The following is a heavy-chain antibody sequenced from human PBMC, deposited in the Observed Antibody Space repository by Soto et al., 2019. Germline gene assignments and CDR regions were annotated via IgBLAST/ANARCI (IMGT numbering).Heavy chain of an antibody. D-gene: IGHD3-22*01. CDR3: ARHRYYYDSSGYSYRYFDY. V-gene: IGHV4-39*01. CDR1: GGSISSSSYY. J-gene: IGHJ4*02. CDR2: IYYSGST. Sequence: SETLSLTCTVSGGSISSSSYYWGWIHQPPGKGLEWIGSIYYSGSTYYNPSLKSRVTISVDTSKNQFSLKLSSVTAADTAVYYCARHRYYYDSSGYSYRYFDYWGQGTLVTVSS.